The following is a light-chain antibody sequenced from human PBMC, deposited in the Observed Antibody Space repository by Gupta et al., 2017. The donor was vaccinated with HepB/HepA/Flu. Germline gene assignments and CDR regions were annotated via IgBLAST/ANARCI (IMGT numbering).Light chain of an antibody. V-gene: IGLV5-45*02. CDR2: YMSDSVK. J-gene: IGLJ3*02. Sequence: QAVLTQPSSLSASPGASASLTCTFRSGINVGSYRIFWYQQKPGSPLQYLLRYMSDSVKQQGSGVPSRFAGSTYTYANAAILLISGLQSDDESYEYSLIWLTSACVYGGGTKLTVL. CDR3: LIWLTSACV. CDR1: SGINVGSYR.